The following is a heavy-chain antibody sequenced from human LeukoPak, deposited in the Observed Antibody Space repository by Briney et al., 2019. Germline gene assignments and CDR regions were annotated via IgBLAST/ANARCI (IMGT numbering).Heavy chain of an antibody. CDR3: ARELVFSGITMISALTG. V-gene: IGHV3-30*19. Sequence: GGSLRLSCAASGFTFSSYGMHWVRQAPGKGLEWVAVISYDGSNKYYADSVKGRFTISRDNSKNTLYLQMNSLRAEDTAVYYCARELVFSGITMISALTGWGQGTLVTVSS. CDR1: GFTFSSYG. D-gene: IGHD3-22*01. CDR2: ISYDGSNK. J-gene: IGHJ4*02.